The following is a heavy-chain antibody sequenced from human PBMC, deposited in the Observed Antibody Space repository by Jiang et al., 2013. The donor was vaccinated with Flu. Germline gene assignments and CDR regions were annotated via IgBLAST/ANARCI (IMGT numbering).Heavy chain of an antibody. V-gene: IGHV3-11*03. CDR2: ISSSGSYT. J-gene: IGHJ4*02. CDR1: GFTFSDYY. Sequence: QLLESGGGVVKPGGSLRLSCATSGFTFSDYYMNWIRQAPGKGLEWVSYISSSGSYTNYADSVKGRFTISRDNAKNSLYLLMNSLRAEDTAVYYCARRYCSGGSCYPMTFDYWGQGTLVTVSS. D-gene: IGHD2-15*01. CDR3: ARRYCSGGSCYPMTFDY.